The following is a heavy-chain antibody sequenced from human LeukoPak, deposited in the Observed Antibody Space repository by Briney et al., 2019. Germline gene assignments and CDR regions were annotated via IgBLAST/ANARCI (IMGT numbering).Heavy chain of an antibody. J-gene: IGHJ4*02. CDR1: GYTFTSYG. V-gene: IGHV1-18*01. CDR3: ARDALGYCSSTSCYFDY. Sequence: GASVKVSCKASGYTFTSYGISWVRQALGQGLEWMGWISAYNGNTNYAQKLQGRVTMTTDTSTSTAYMELRSLRSDDTAVYYCARDALGYCSSTSCYFDYWGQGTLVTVSS. D-gene: IGHD2-2*01. CDR2: ISAYNGNT.